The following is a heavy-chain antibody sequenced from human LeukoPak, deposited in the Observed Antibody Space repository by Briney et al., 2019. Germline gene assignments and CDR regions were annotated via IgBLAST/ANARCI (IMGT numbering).Heavy chain of an antibody. V-gene: IGHV3-7*05. J-gene: IGHJ4*02. CDR3: ARDSEWGLLRSDY. CDR2: IKQDGTEK. Sequence: GGSLRLSCAASGFTFSRYWMTWVRQAAGKGLEWVANIKQDGTEKYYVDSVKGRFTISRDNAKNSLYLQMNSLRAEDTAVYYCARDSEWGLLRSDYWGQGTLVTVSS. CDR1: GFTFSRYW. D-gene: IGHD1-26*01.